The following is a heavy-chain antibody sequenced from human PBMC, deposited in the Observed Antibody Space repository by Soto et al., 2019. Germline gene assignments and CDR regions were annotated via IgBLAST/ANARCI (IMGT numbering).Heavy chain of an antibody. J-gene: IGHJ6*02. CDR1: GFTVSSDS. CDR2: IYSDNNT. CDR3: ARHYSAMGV. V-gene: IGHV3-53*02. Sequence: EVQLVETGGDLIQPGGSLRLSCAASGFTVSSDSMTWVRQAPGKGLEWISIIYSDNNTDYADSVKGRFSISRDTSKNILYLQMNSLRAEDMAEYYCARHYSAMGVWGQGTTVTVSS.